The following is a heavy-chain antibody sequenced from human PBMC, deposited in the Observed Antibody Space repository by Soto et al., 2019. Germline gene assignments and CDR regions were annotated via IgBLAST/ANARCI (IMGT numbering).Heavy chain of an antibody. Sequence: ASVKVSCKASGFTFTSSAVQWVRQARGQRLEWIRWIVVGSGNTNYAQKFQERVTITRDMSTSTAYMELSSLRSEDTAVYYCAAVPTAAAHSYGMDVWGQGTTVTVSS. V-gene: IGHV1-58*01. CDR2: IVVGSGNT. J-gene: IGHJ6*02. CDR3: AAVPTAAAHSYGMDV. CDR1: GFTFTSSA. D-gene: IGHD6-13*01.